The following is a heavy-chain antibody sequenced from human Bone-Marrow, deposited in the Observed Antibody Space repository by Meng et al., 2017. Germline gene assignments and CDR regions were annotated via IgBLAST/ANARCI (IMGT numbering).Heavy chain of an antibody. V-gene: IGHV1-18*04. CDR3: ARGSYQPLDY. CDR2: ISAYNGNT. J-gene: IGHJ4*02. CDR1: GYTLTRYG. D-gene: IGHD2-2*01. Sequence: QVQPGQAGAEGKKPGPSVKVSCKASGYTLTRYGISWVRAAPGQGLEWMGWISAYNGNTNYAQKLQGRVTMTTDTSTSTAYMELRSLRSDDTAVYYCARGSYQPLDYWGQGTLVTVSS.